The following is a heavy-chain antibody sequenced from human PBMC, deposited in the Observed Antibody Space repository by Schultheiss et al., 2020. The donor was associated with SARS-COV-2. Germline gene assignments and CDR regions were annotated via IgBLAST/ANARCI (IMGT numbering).Heavy chain of an antibody. CDR3: ARQEKQWLHYYYYGMDV. J-gene: IGHJ6*02. Sequence: SQTLSLTCAVYGGSFSGYYWSWIRQPAGKGLEWIGRIYTSGSTNYNPSLKSRATISGDMSKNHFSLKLSSVTAADTAVYYCARQEKQWLHYYYYGMDVWGQGTTVTVSS. CDR1: GGSFSGYY. V-gene: IGHV4-59*10. CDR2: IYTSGST. D-gene: IGHD6-19*01.